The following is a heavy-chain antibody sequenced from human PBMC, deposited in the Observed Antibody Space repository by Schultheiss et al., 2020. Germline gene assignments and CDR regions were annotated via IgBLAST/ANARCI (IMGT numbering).Heavy chain of an antibody. V-gene: IGHV1-46*01. J-gene: IGHJ6*02. CDR2: ISPSGGGT. CDR1: GYTFTSYD. D-gene: IGHD1-26*01. CDR3: ARDRDSLPCWGMDV. Sequence: ASVKVTCNASGYTFTSYDINWVRQATGQGLEWMAIISPSGGGTSYAQKFQGRVTITRDTSASTAYMELSSLRSEDTAVYYCARDRDSLPCWGMDVWGQGTTVTVSS.